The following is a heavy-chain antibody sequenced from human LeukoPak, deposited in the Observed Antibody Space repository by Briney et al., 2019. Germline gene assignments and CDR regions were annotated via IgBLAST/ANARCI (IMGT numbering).Heavy chain of an antibody. D-gene: IGHD5-12*01. CDR2: IYSGGST. J-gene: IGHJ4*02. V-gene: IGHV3-53*01. CDR1: GFTFSSYG. CDR3: ARAPVATPSEFDY. Sequence: GGSLRLSCAASGFTFSSYGMHWVRQAPGKGLEWVSVIYSGGSTYYADSVKGRFTISRDNSKNTLYLQMNSLRAEDTAVYYCARAPVATPSEFDYWGQGTLVTVSS.